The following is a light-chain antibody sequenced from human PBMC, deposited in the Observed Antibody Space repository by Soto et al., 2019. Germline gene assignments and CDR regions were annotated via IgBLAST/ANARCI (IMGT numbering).Light chain of an antibody. CDR2: AAS. V-gene: IGKV1-17*01. J-gene: IGKJ1*01. CDR3: LQHNNYPRT. CDR1: QGIRID. Sequence: DIQMTQSPSSLSASVGDRVTITCRASQGIRIDLAWYQQNPGKAPKRLIYAASSLQSGVPSRFSGSGSGTEFTLTISSLQPEDFATYYCLQHNNYPRTFGQGTKVEI.